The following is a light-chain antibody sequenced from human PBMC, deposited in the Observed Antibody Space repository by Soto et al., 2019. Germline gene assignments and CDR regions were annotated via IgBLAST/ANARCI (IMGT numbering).Light chain of an antibody. CDR2: GAS. V-gene: IGKV3-15*01. CDR3: QQYNDWPRYT. CDR1: QSVASS. Sequence: EIVMTQSPATLSVSPGERATLSCRASQSVASSLAWYKQKSGQAPRLLIFGASTRAPGITARFTGSGSGTEFTLTISSLQPEDSAIYYCQQYNDWPRYTFGQGTKLEIK. J-gene: IGKJ2*01.